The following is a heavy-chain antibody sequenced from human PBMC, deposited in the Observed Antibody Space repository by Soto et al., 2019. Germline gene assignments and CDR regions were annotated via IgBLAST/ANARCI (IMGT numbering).Heavy chain of an antibody. J-gene: IGHJ4*02. CDR1: GGSISGYY. CDR3: ARHEMDYYDSSGYYYSPYYFDY. Sequence: SETLSLTCTVSGGSISGYYWYWIRQPPGKRMEWIGYSYYTGNTNYNPSLKSRVTISVDTSKNQFSLKLSSVTAADTAVYYCARHEMDYYDSSGYYYSPYYFDYWGQGTLVTVSS. V-gene: IGHV4-59*08. CDR2: SYYTGNT. D-gene: IGHD3-22*01.